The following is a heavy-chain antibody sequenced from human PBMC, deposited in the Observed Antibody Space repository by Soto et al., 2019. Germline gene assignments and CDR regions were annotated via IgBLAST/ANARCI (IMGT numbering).Heavy chain of an antibody. V-gene: IGHV4-39*01. CDR3: ANYYDSSGLDF. CDR1: GASINNNDYY. CDR2: IYYTGST. D-gene: IGHD3-22*01. J-gene: IGHJ4*02. Sequence: SETLSLTCTVSGASINNNDYYWGWLRQPPGKGLEWIGSIYYTGSTYSNPSLKSRVTISVDTSKSQFSLKLTSVTAADAAVYYCANYYDSSGLDFWGQGTLVTVSS.